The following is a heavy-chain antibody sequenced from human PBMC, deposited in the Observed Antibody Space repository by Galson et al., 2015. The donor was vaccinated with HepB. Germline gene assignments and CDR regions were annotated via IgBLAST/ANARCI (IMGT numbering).Heavy chain of an antibody. CDR2: ISGSGGST. CDR1: GFTFSSYA. CDR3: AKRSSYGSGTHYLMDV. Sequence: SLRLSCAASGFTFSSYAMSWVRQAPGKGLEWVSAISGSGGSTYYADSVKGRFTISRDNSKNTLYLQMNSLRAEDTAVYYCAKRSSYGSGTHYLMDVWGQGTTVTVSS. V-gene: IGHV3-23*01. D-gene: IGHD3-10*01. J-gene: IGHJ6*02.